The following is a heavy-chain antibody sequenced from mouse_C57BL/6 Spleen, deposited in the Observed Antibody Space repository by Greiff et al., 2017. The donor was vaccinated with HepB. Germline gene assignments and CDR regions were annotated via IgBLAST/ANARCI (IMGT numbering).Heavy chain of an antibody. Sequence: VQLQQPGAELVMPGASVKLSCKASGYTFTSYWMHWVKQRPGQGLEWIGEIDPSDSYTNYNQKFKGKSTLTVDKSSSTAYMQLSSLTSEDSAVYYCARSDGNPFDYWGQGTTLTVSS. CDR3: ARSDGNPFDY. D-gene: IGHD2-1*01. CDR2: IDPSDSYT. V-gene: IGHV1-69*01. J-gene: IGHJ2*01. CDR1: GYTFTSYW.